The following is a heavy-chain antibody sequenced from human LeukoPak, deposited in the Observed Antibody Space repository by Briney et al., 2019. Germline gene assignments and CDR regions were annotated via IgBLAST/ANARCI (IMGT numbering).Heavy chain of an antibody. V-gene: IGHV4-59*01. CDR3: ARFQVPAAIFDY. J-gene: IGHJ4*02. CDR2: IYYSGST. Sequence: SETLSLTCTVSGGSISIYYWSWIRQPPGKGLEWIGYIYYSGSTNYNPSLKSRVTISVDTSKNQFSLKLSSVTAADTAVYYCARFQVPAAIFDYWGQGTLVTVSS. D-gene: IGHD2-2*02. CDR1: GGSISIYY.